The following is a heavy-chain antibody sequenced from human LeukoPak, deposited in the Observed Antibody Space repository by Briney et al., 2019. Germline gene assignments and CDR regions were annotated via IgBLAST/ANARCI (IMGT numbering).Heavy chain of an antibody. J-gene: IGHJ4*02. CDR2: IYTSGSP. CDR3: ARAIYDFWSGYRETNYFDY. D-gene: IGHD3-3*01. Sequence: SDTLSLTCTVSGGSISSGSYYWSWIRQPAGKGLEWIGRIYTSGSPNSNPSLKSRVTISVDTSKNQFSLKLNSVTAADTAVYYCARAIYDFWSGYRETNYFDYWGQGTLVTVSS. V-gene: IGHV4-61*02. CDR1: GGSISSGSYY.